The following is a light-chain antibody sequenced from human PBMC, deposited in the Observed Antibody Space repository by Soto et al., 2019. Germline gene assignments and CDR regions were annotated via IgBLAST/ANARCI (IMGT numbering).Light chain of an antibody. CDR2: GVT. CDR1: YRDVGGYSF. J-gene: IGLJ1*01. Sequence: QSALTQPASVSGSPGQSITISCTGTYRDVGGYSFVSWYQHHPGKAPKLILYGVTNRPSGVSNRFSGSKSGDTASLTISGLQADDEADYYCSSYSRDSIPVFGTGTKVTVL. CDR3: SSYSRDSIPV. V-gene: IGLV2-14*01.